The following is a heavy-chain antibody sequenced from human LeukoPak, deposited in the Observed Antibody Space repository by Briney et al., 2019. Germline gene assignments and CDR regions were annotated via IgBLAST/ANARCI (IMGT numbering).Heavy chain of an antibody. CDR2: INHSGYT. V-gene: IGHV4-34*01. CDR1: GFSFNNYY. J-gene: IGHJ4*02. CDR3: TRMTTGHDY. D-gene: IGHD4-17*01. Sequence: SETLSLTCAVSGFSFNNYYWIWVRQTPGKGLEWIGEINHSGYTNDSPSLKSRVTLSIDTSRKQFSLNLRSVTVADTGIYYCTRMTTGHDYWGQGTLVTVSS.